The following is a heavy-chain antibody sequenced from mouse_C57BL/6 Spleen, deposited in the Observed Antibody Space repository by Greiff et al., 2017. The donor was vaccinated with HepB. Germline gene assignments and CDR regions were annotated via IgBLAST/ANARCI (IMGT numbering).Heavy chain of an antibody. V-gene: IGHV5-17*01. CDR2: ISSGSSTI. Sequence: EVKVVESGGGLVKPGGSLKLSCAASGFTFSDYGMHWVRQAPEKGLEWVAYISSGSSTIYYADTVKGRFTISRDNAKNTLFLQMTSLRSEDTAMYYCARGDVRAMDYWGQGTSVTVSS. D-gene: IGHD3-3*01. CDR3: ARGDVRAMDY. J-gene: IGHJ4*01. CDR1: GFTFSDYG.